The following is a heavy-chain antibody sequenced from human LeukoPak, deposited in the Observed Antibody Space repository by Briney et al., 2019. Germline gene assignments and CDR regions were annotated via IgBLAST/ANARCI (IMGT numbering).Heavy chain of an antibody. J-gene: IGHJ4*02. CDR3: ARVIGFGELSLGY. V-gene: IGHV1-2*02. Sequence: ASVTVSCKTSGFTFTAYYMHWVRQAPGQGLEWMGWINPNSGGTNYAQKFQGRVTMTRGTSISTAYMELSRLTSDDTAAYYCARVIGFGELSLGYWGQGALVTVSS. CDR2: INPNSGGT. D-gene: IGHD3-10*01. CDR1: GFTFTAYY.